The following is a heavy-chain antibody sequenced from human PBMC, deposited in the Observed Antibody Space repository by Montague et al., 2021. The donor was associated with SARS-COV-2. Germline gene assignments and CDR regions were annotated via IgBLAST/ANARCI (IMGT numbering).Heavy chain of an antibody. CDR2: SNHRGTT. Sequence: SETLSLTCTVYGGSFSGHYWNWIRQSPGRGLEWNGESNHRGTTNDNPSLKSRATISVDASKDQFSLKLTSVTAADAAAYYCARGGLHLLYGGHYFDYWGQGTLVTVSS. CDR1: GGSFSGHY. J-gene: IGHJ4*02. V-gene: IGHV4-34*04. CDR3: ARGGLHLLYGGHYFDY. D-gene: IGHD2-2*02.